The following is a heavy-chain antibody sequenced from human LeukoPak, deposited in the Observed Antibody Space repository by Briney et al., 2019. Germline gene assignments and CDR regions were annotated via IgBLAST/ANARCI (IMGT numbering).Heavy chain of an antibody. Sequence: GGSLRLSCAASGFTFTRSAMGWVRQAPGKGLEWVSCITNSGGGTYYADSVKGWFTISRDNSKNTLYLQMNSLRAEDTAVYYCARAGYTGNWFDPWGQGTLVTVSS. CDR1: GFTFTRSA. CDR2: ITNSGGGT. J-gene: IGHJ5*02. CDR3: ARAGYTGNWFDP. V-gene: IGHV3-23*01. D-gene: IGHD6-13*01.